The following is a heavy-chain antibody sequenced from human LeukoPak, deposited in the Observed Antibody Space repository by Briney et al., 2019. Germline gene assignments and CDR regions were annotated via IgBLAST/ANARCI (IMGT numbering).Heavy chain of an antibody. V-gene: IGHV4-39*01. CDR2: IHYSGST. J-gene: IGHJ4*02. CDR3: VKGTASSALDY. CDR1: GGFISSSNSY. Sequence: PSETLSLTCTVSGGFISSSNSYWGWIRQPPGKGLEWIGSIHYSGSTYYNPSLKSRVTISVDTSKSQFSLKLSSVTAADTAVYYCVKGTASSALDYWGQGTLVTVSS. D-gene: IGHD6-13*01.